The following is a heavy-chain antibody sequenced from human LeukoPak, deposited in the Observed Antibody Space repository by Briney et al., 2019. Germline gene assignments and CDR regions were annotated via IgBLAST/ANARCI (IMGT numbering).Heavy chain of an antibody. V-gene: IGHV3-21*01. Sequence: GGSLRLSCAASGFTFSSYSMNWVRQAPGKGLEWVSSISSSSSYIYYADSVKGRFTISRDNAKNSLYLQMNSLRAEDTAVYYCARPNDYGDYGGAFDIWGQGTMVTVSS. CDR2: ISSSSSYI. CDR3: ARPNDYGDYGGAFDI. CDR1: GFTFSSYS. J-gene: IGHJ3*02. D-gene: IGHD4-17*01.